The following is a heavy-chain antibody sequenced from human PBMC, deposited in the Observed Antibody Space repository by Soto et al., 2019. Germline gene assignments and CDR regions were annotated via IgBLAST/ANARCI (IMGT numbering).Heavy chain of an antibody. D-gene: IGHD3-3*01. CDR2: IYYSGST. V-gene: IGHV4-59*01. J-gene: IGHJ6*03. CDR1: GGSISSYY. CDR3: ARGLGSGYYTYYDYYMDV. Sequence: QVQLQESGPGLVKPSETLSLTCTVSGGSISSYYWSWIRQPPGKGLEWMGYIYYSGSTNYNPSLKRRVTITVDTYKNQFSLKLSSVTAADTAVYYCARGLGSGYYTYYDYYMDVWGKGTTVTVSS.